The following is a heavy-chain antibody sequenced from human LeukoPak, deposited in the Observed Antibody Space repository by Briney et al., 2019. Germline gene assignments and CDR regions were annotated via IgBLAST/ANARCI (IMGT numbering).Heavy chain of an antibody. V-gene: IGHV3-74*01. J-gene: IGHJ4*02. CDR3: AKGLFTSSSPSDY. D-gene: IGHD2-2*01. CDR1: GFTFSSYW. Sequence: QPGGSLRLSCAASGFTFSSYWMHWVRQDPGKGLLWVSRIDTYGTGTTYADSVKGRFTISRDNAKNTLSLQMNSLRAEDTAVYYCAKGLFTSSSPSDYWGQGTLVTVSS. CDR2: IDTYGTGT.